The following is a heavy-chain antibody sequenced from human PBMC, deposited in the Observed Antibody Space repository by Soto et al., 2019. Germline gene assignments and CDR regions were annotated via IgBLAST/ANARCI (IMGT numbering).Heavy chain of an antibody. CDR3: ATWAIAVGGEGF. CDR1: GFTVSDYS. J-gene: IGHJ4*02. CDR2: ISSTGDLI. V-gene: IGHV3-48*02. Sequence: PGRSLRLSCTASGFTVSDYSVNWVRQAPGKGLEWISYISSTGDLILYADSVKGRFTIARDIAKNSLYLQMDSLRDEDSAVYYCATWAIAVGGEGFWGQGTLVTVSS. D-gene: IGHD2-21*01.